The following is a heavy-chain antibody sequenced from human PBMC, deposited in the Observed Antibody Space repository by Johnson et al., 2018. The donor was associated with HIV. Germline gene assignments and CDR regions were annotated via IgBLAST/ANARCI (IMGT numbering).Heavy chain of an antibody. CDR2: IRYDGSNK. Sequence: MQLVESGGGVVQPGGSLRLSCAASGFTFSSYGMHWVRQAPGKGLAWVAFIRYDGSNKYYADSVKGRFTISRDNSKNTLYLQMNSLRAGDTAVYYCARQVYCSSTSCSSAFDIWGQGTVVTVSS. J-gene: IGHJ3*02. D-gene: IGHD2-2*01. V-gene: IGHV3-30*02. CDR1: GFTFSSYG. CDR3: ARQVYCSSTSCSSAFDI.